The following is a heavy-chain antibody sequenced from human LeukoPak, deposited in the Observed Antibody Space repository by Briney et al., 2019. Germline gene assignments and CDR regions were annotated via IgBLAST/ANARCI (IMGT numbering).Heavy chain of an antibody. Sequence: GRSLRLSCAASGLTFSSYEMNWVRQAPGKGLEWVSYISSSGTTIYYADSVEGRFTISRNNAKNSLYLQMNSLRAEDTAVYYCARVGVVVAATGNLWFDPWGQGTLVTVSS. V-gene: IGHV3-48*03. CDR1: GLTFSSYE. J-gene: IGHJ5*02. D-gene: IGHD2-15*01. CDR3: ARVGVVVAATGNLWFDP. CDR2: ISSSGTTI.